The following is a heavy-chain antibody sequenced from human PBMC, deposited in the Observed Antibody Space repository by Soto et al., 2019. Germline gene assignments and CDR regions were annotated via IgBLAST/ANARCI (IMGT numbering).Heavy chain of an antibody. CDR1: GYSFISHY. V-gene: IGHV1-46*01. CDR3: ARDYLSSKLSLSYFDF. J-gene: IGHJ4*02. CDR2: INPSGGSA. Sequence: QVQLVQSGAEVTRPGASVKVSCKASGYSFISHYMHWVRQAPGQGLEWMGFINPSGGSATLAQKFQGRVTMNRDTSTTTVYMELSSLRSEDAAVYYCARDYLSSKLSLSYFDFWGQGTLVTVSS. D-gene: IGHD2-2*01.